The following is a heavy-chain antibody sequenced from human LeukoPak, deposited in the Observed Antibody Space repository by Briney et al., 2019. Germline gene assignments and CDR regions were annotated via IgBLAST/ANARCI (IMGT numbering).Heavy chain of an antibody. D-gene: IGHD6-19*01. CDR2: ISGSGGST. CDR3: AKVPFSSGWYGRSFFDY. Sequence: GGSLRLSCAASGFTFSSYGMSWVRQAPGKGLEWVSAISGSGGSTYYAHSVKGRFTISRDNSKNTLYLQMNSLRAEDTAVYYCAKVPFSSGWYGRSFFDYWGQGTLVTVSS. J-gene: IGHJ4*02. CDR1: GFTFSSYG. V-gene: IGHV3-23*01.